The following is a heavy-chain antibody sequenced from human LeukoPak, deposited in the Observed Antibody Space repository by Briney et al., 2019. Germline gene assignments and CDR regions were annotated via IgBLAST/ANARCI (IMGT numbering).Heavy chain of an antibody. Sequence: ASVKVSCKASGYTFTGYYIHWLRQAPGHGLEWLGWINPYSGGVNYAQSFQGRATMTRDTSITTVYMELSSLRSDDTAVYYCARDYSTSCWDNWGQGALVTVSS. V-gene: IGHV1-2*02. CDR1: GYTFTGYY. CDR2: INPYSGGV. CDR3: ARDYSTSCWDN. D-gene: IGHD6-13*01. J-gene: IGHJ4*02.